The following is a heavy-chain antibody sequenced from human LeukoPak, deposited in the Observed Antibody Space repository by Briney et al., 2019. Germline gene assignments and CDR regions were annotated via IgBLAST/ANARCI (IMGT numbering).Heavy chain of an antibody. J-gene: IGHJ4*02. D-gene: IGHD7-27*01. V-gene: IGHV4-34*01. Sequence: SETLSLTCAVYGGSFSGYYWSWIRQPPGKGLEWIGEINHSGSTNYNPSPKSRVTISVDTSKNQFSLKLSSVTAADTAVYYCARGQLGELGMRTAYYFDYWGQGTLVTVSS. CDR2: INHSGST. CDR1: GGSFSGYY. CDR3: ARGQLGELGMRTAYYFDY.